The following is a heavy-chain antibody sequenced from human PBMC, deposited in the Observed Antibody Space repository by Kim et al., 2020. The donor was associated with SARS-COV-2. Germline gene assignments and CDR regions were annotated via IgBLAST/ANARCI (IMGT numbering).Heavy chain of an antibody. D-gene: IGHD1-1*01. CDR3: ASGGYRGPFGD. CDR1: GDSLSSYY. V-gene: IGHV4-59*13. Sequence: SETLSLTCTVSGDSLSSYYWSWIRQPPGKGLEWIAYIYYTGTTRDNPSLNNRVTISLDMSRNQVSLRLSSVTAADTAVYYCASGGYRGPFGDLGPGTLVT. J-gene: IGHJ4*02. CDR2: IYYTGTT.